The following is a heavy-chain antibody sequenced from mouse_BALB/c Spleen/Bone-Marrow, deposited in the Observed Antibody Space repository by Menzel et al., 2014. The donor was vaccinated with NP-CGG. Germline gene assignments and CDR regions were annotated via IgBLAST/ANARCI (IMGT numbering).Heavy chain of an antibody. CDR2: IWRGGST. CDR1: GFSLTRNG. CDR3: AKGGITTIWYFDV. Sequence: VQLQQSGPGLVQPSQSLSITCTVSGFSLTRNGVHWVRQSPGKGLEWLGVIWRGGSTDYNEAFMSRLSITKDNSKSQVFFKMNNLQGDDTAIYYCAKGGITTIWYFDVWGAGTTVTVSS. D-gene: IGHD1-1*01. V-gene: IGHV2-5*01. J-gene: IGHJ1*01.